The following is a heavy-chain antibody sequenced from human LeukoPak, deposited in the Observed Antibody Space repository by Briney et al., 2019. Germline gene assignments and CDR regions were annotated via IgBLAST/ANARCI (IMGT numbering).Heavy chain of an antibody. Sequence: SVKVSCKASGYTFTGYYMHWVRQAPGQGLEWMGWINPNSGGTNYAQKFQGRVTMTRDTSISTAYMELSRLRSDDTAVYYCARVRYDILTGFRMMDYYYYYYMDVWGKGTTVTVSS. CDR2: INPNSGGT. D-gene: IGHD3-9*01. J-gene: IGHJ6*03. CDR1: GYTFTGYY. V-gene: IGHV1-2*02. CDR3: ARVRYDILTGFRMMDYYYYYYMDV.